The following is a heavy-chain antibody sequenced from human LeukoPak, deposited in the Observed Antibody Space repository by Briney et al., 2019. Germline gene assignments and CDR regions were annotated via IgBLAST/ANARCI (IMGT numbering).Heavy chain of an antibody. J-gene: IGHJ3*02. CDR2: ISGSGGST. Sequence: GGSLRLSCAASGFTFSSYAMSWVRQAPGKGLEWVSAISGSGGSTYYADSVKGRFTISRDNSKNTLYLQMNSLRAEDTAVYYCARVTAAMHAFDIWGQGTMVTVSS. CDR1: GFTFSSYA. V-gene: IGHV3-23*01. CDR3: ARVTAAMHAFDI. D-gene: IGHD2-2*01.